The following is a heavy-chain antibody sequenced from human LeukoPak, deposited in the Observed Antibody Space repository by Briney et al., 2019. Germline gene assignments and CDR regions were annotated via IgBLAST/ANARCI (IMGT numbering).Heavy chain of an antibody. D-gene: IGHD3-22*01. CDR2: IRYDGSNK. V-gene: IGHV3-30*02. J-gene: IGHJ3*02. CDR3: AKGPGRYDSSGYTEAFDI. Sequence: GGSLRLSCAASGFTFSSYGMHWVRQAPGKGLEWVAFIRYDGSNKYYADSVKGRFTISRDNSKNTLYLQMNSLRAEDTAVYYCAKGPGRYDSSGYTEAFDIWGQGTMVTVSS. CDR1: GFTFSSYG.